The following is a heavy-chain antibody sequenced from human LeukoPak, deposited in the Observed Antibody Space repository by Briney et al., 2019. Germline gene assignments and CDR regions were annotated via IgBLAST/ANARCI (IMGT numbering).Heavy chain of an antibody. D-gene: IGHD3-22*01. J-gene: IGHJ4*02. Sequence: ASVKVSCKASGYTFTSYGISWVRQAPGQGLEWMGWISAYNGNTNYAQKLQGRVTMTTDTSTSTAYMELRSLRSDDTAVYYCARDSAFPRDYYDSSGYPHPFWGQGTLVTVSS. CDR2: ISAYNGNT. V-gene: IGHV1-18*01. CDR3: ARDSAFPRDYYDSSGYPHPF. CDR1: GYTFTSYG.